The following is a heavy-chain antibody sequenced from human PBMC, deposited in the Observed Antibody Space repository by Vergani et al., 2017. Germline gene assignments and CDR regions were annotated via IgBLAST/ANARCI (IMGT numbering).Heavy chain of an antibody. Sequence: QVQLVQSGAEVKKPGASVKVSCKASGYTFTSYGISWVRQAPGQGLEWMGWINTGNGNTKYSQKFQGRVTITRDTSASTAYMELSSLRSEDTAVYYCARVGGDYYDSSGLDYWGQGTLVTVSS. J-gene: IGHJ4*02. V-gene: IGHV1-18*01. D-gene: IGHD3-22*01. CDR2: INTGNGNT. CDR1: GYTFTSYG. CDR3: ARVGGDYYDSSGLDY.